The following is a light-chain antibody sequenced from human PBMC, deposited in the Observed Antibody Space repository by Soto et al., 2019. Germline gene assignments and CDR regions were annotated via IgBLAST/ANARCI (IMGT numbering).Light chain of an antibody. CDR3: QEYESHLRT. V-gene: IGKV1-5*01. CDR2: DAS. Sequence: DILMTQSPSTLSASVGDRVTITCRASQSISSRLAWYQQKSGKAPHLLIYDASTLESGVPSRFSGSGSGTEFSLTVSSLQPDDFATYYCQEYESHLRTFGPGTKVEI. CDR1: QSISSR. J-gene: IGKJ1*01.